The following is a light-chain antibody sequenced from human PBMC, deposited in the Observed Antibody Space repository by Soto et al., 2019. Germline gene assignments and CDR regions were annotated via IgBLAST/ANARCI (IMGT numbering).Light chain of an antibody. CDR3: QSYNSSLTTFV. J-gene: IGLJ1*01. V-gene: IGLV1-40*01. Sequence: QSVLMQPPSVSGAPGQRVAISCTGSSSNIGAEYDVHRYQQLPGTAPKRLIYGDNNRPSGVPVRFSGSKSGTSASRAITGPRPEDEADYYCQSYNSSLTTFVFGTGTKVTVL. CDR1: SSNIGAEYD. CDR2: GDN.